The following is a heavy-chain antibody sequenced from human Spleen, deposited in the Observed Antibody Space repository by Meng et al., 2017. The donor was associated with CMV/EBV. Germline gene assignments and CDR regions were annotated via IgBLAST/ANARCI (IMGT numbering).Heavy chain of an antibody. J-gene: IGHJ4*02. CDR1: GGSISSNY. D-gene: IGHD4-17*01. CDR2: IYTSGST. Sequence: GPGRVNPSGPLSLPATVSGGSISSNYGSWIGQPAGKGWEWIGRIYTSGSTNYNPSLKSRVTMSVDTSKNQFSLKLSSVTAADTAVYYCARDKEKPMTTVTTCLRVGVFDYWGQGTLVTVSS. V-gene: IGHV4-4*07. CDR3: ARDKEKPMTTVTTCLRVGVFDY.